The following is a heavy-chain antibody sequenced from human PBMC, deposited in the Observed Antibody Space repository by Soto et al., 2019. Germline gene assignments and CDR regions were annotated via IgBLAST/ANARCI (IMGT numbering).Heavy chain of an antibody. CDR3: AKGKVVVVPAARYYFDY. CDR2: ISGSGGST. Sequence: GGSLRLSCASSGFTFISYAMSWVRQAPGKGLEWVSAISGSGGSTYYADSVKGRFTISRDNSKNTLYLQMNSLRAEDTAVYYCAKGKVVVVPAARYYFDYWGQGTLVTVSS. CDR1: GFTFISYA. D-gene: IGHD2-2*01. V-gene: IGHV3-23*01. J-gene: IGHJ4*02.